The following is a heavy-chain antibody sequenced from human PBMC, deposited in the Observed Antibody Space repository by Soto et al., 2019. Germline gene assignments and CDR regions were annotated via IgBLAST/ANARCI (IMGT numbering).Heavy chain of an antibody. CDR2: ITHDGSQK. CDR1: GFTLSNYV. D-gene: IGHD3-22*01. V-gene: IGHV3-30-3*01. Sequence: GGSLRLSCAASGFTLSNYVMYWVRQAPGKGLEWVAVITHDGSQKYYADYVKGRFTISRDNSKNTLFLQMNSVREDDTAVYYCARDPFDYDSGIVPPPSRGFDYWGQGILVTVSS. J-gene: IGHJ4*02. CDR3: ARDPFDYDSGIVPPPSRGFDY.